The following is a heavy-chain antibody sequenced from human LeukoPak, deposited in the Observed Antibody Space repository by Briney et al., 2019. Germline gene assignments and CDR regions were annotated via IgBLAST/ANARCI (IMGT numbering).Heavy chain of an antibody. CDR2: IYTGGST. Sequence: SGESLKISCAASGFTVSTNYMSWVRQAPGKGLEWVSVIYTGGSTYYADSVKGRFIISRDNSKNTLYLQMNSLRPEDTAVYYCARATFWSGYQRDSWYMDVWGKGTPVTVSS. D-gene: IGHD3-3*01. J-gene: IGHJ6*03. CDR3: ARATFWSGYQRDSWYMDV. CDR1: GFTVSTNY. V-gene: IGHV3-66*02.